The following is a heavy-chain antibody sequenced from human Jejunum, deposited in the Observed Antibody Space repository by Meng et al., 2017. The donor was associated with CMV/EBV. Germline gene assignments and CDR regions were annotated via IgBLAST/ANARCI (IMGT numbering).Heavy chain of an antibody. V-gene: IGHV3-23*01. CDR3: AKESSGWTSGDYYDH. Sequence: FPFTSFAMTWIRQAPGKGLEWVSTISISGDTTYHADSVKGRFTPSRDNSKNTLFLQMDSLRVDDTATYYCAKESSGWTSGDYYDHWGQGALGTVSS. CDR2: ISISGDTT. CDR1: FPFTSFA. D-gene: IGHD6-19*01. J-gene: IGHJ4*02.